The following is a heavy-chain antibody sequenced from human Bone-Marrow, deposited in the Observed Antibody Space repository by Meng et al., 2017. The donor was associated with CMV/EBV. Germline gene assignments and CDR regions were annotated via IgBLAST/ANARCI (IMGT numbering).Heavy chain of an antibody. D-gene: IGHD7-27*01. CDR3: ARSWGLNWFDP. CDR1: GFTFSSYW. V-gene: IGHV3-74*01. CDR2: INSDGSST. J-gene: IGHJ5*02. Sequence: ETLSLTCAASGFTFSSYWMHWVRQAPGKGLVWVSRINSDGSSTSYADSAKGRFTISRDNAKNTLYLQMNSLRAEDTAVYYCARSWGLNWFDPWGQGTLVTVSS.